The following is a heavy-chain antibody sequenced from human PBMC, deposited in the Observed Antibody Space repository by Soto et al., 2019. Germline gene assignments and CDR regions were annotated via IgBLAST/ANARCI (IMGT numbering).Heavy chain of an antibody. D-gene: IGHD3-22*01. CDR3: ARAAFYDSSGPHDF. CDR1: GFTFSSYG. J-gene: IGHJ5*01. V-gene: IGHV3-33*01. Sequence: GGSLRLSCAASGFTFSSYGMHWVRQAPGKGLEWVAVIWYDGSNKYYADSVKGRFTISRDNSKNTLYLQMNSLRAEDTAVYYCARAAFYDSSGPHDFWGHGTLVTVSS. CDR2: IWYDGSNK.